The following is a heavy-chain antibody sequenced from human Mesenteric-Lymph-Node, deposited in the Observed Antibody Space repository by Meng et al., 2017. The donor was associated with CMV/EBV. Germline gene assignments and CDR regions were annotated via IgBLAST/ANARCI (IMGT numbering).Heavy chain of an antibody. J-gene: IGHJ3*02. CDR2: IKQDGSEK. D-gene: IGHD3-22*01. Sequence: GGSLRLSCAASGFTFSSYWMSWVRQAPGKGLEWVANIKQDGSEKYYVDSVKGRFTISRDNAKNSLYLQMNSLRAEDTAVYYCARDQRLPYYYDSSGYSPGAFDIWGQGTMVTVSS. CDR1: GFTFSSYW. V-gene: IGHV3-7*01. CDR3: ARDQRLPYYYDSSGYSPGAFDI.